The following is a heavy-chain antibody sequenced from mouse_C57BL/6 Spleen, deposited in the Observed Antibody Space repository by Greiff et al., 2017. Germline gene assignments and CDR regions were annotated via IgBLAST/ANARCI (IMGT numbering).Heavy chain of an antibody. CDR1: GYTFTSYW. J-gene: IGHJ4*01. CDR2: IYPSDSET. Sequence: VQLQQPGAELVRPGSSVKLSCKASGYTFTSYWMDWVKQRPGQGLEWIGNIYPSDSETHYNQKFKDKATLTVDKSSSTAYMQRSGLTSEDSAVYYCARYFLAMDYRGQGTSVTVSS. CDR3: ARYFLAMDY. V-gene: IGHV1-61*01. D-gene: IGHD1-3*01.